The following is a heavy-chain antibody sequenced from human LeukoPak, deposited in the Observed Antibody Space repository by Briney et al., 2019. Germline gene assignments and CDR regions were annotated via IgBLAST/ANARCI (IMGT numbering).Heavy chain of an antibody. J-gene: IGHJ4*02. CDR2: LIGRSGST. V-gene: IGHV3-23*01. D-gene: IGHD5-12*01. CDR1: GFTSTKYA. CDR3: AKGAYDYIEIAYFDS. Sequence: GGSLRLSCAASGFTSTKYAMNWVRQAPGKGLEWVSVLIGRSGSTDYADSVKGRFTMSRDISKNTLFLQMNSLRAEDTAIYYCAKGAYDYIEIAYFDSWGQGTLVTVSS.